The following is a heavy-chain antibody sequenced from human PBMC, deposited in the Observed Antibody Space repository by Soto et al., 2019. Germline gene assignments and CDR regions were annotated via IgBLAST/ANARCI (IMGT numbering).Heavy chain of an antibody. CDR1: GGSISSSDYY. V-gene: IGHV4-39*01. CDR3: ARHGCSSGGCSYYYYSYGMDV. CDR2: IYYSGSA. J-gene: IGHJ6*02. D-gene: IGHD2-15*01. Sequence: RSLPCNVSGGSISSSDYYWGWIRQPPGKGLEWIGSIYYSGSAYYTPSLKSRLTISVDTSKNQFSLKLSSVTAADTAVYYCARHGCSSGGCSYYYYSYGMDVWGQGTTVTVSS.